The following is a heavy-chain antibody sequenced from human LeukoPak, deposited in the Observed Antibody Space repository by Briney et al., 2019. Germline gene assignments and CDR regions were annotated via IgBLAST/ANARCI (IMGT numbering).Heavy chain of an antibody. D-gene: IGHD3-10*01. J-gene: IGHJ4*02. Sequence: PGGSLRLSCAASGFTLSSYWMNWLRQGPGKGLVWVSRINSDGSTTSYADSVKGRFTISRDNAKNTLYLQMNSLRAEDTAVYYCTRGPYSGSATYYNDYWGQGTLLTVSS. CDR1: GFTLSSYW. CDR3: TRGPYSGSATYYNDY. CDR2: INSDGSTT. V-gene: IGHV3-74*01.